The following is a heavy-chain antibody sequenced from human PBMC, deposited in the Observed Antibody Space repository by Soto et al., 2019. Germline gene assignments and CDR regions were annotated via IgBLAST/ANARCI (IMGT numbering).Heavy chain of an antibody. D-gene: IGHD5-12*01. CDR3: ARDVIGGDGYNYIDY. CDR2: IYYSGST. V-gene: IGHV4-59*01. J-gene: IGHJ4*02. Sequence: SETLSLTCTVSGGSISSYYWSWIRQPPGKGLEWIGYIYYSGSTNYNPSLKSRVTISVDTSKNQFSLKLSSVTAADTAVYYCARDVIGGDGYNYIDYWGQGTLVTVSS. CDR1: GGSISSYY.